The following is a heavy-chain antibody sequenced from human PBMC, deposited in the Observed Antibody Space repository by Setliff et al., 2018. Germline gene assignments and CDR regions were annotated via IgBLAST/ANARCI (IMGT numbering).Heavy chain of an antibody. D-gene: IGHD6-25*01. CDR1: GGSFSGYY. CDR2: IYYSGST. V-gene: IGHV4-59*08. J-gene: IGHJ5*01. Sequence: PSETLSLTCAVYGGSFSGYYWSWIRQPPGKGLEWIGYIYYSGSTNYNPSLKSRVTISVDTSKNQFSLKLSSVTAADTAVYYCVGRDFSGGDSWGHGTLVTVSS. CDR3: VGRDFSGGDS.